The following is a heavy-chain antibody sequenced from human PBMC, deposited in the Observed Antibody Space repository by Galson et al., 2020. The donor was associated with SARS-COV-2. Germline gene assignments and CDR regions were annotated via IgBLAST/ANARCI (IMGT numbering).Heavy chain of an antibody. CDR1: GGTFRIYA. CDR2: IVPIFGTA. Sequence: SVKVSCKASGGTFRIYALSWVRQAPGQGLEWMGGIVPIFGTANYAQKFQGRVTITADESTSTAYMELSSLRSEDTDVYYCAKGRLVDTAMVREIDYWGQGTLVTVSS. D-gene: IGHD5-18*01. V-gene: IGHV1-69*13. J-gene: IGHJ4*02. CDR3: AKGRLVDTAMVREIDY.